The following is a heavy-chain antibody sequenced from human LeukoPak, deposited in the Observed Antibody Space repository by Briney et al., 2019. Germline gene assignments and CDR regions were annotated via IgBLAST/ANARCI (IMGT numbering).Heavy chain of an antibody. CDR2: IYHSGST. Sequence: PSETLSLTCAVSGGSISSSNWWSWVRQPPGKGLEWIGEIYHSGSTNYNPSLKSRVTISVDKSKNQFSLKLSSVTAADTAVYYCARGYDYYGSGSYYGFDPWGQGTLVTVSS. V-gene: IGHV4-4*02. CDR1: GGSISSSNW. D-gene: IGHD3-10*01. CDR3: ARGYDYYGSGSYYGFDP. J-gene: IGHJ5*02.